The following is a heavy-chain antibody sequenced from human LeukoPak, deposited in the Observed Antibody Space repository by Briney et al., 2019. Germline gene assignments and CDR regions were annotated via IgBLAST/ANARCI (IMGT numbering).Heavy chain of an antibody. CDR3: GTDTYLYGSSAYYFDY. Sequence: KRSETLSLTCTVSGGSISSCYGSGMRRPAGKGLEWIGRMRTRWSTNYSRSRKSRVTISVGTSKDQFALRLGPLTAAGPGGYYCGTDTYLYGSSAYYFDYWGQGILVTVSS. CDR1: GGSISSCY. CDR2: MRTRWST. D-gene: IGHD3-10*01. J-gene: IGHJ4*02. V-gene: IGHV4-4*07.